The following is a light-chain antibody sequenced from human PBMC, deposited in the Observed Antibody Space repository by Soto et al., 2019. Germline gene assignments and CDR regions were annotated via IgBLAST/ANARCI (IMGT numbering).Light chain of an antibody. CDR2: AAS. V-gene: IGKV1-27*01. CDR3: QQYHDWPLT. Sequence: IRMTQSPSSLSASVGDRVNITCRASQSINDYLNWYQQKPGTAPRLLIYAASTLQSGVPSRFSGSGSGTDFTLTINSLEPEDFAVYYCQQYHDWPLTFGGGTKVDIK. CDR1: QSINDY. J-gene: IGKJ4*01.